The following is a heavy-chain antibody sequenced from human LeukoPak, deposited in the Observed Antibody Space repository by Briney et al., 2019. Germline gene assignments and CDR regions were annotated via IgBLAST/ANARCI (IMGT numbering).Heavy chain of an antibody. Sequence: SETLSLTCTVSGYFISSGYFWGWIRQSPGKGLEWIGTFGTFYHSGNTSYNPSLKSRVTIPVDTSKNQFSLRLTSVTAADTAVYYCAQSSASSHFDYWGQGTLVTVSS. CDR3: AQSSASSHFDY. D-gene: IGHD6-6*01. CDR1: GYFISSGYF. V-gene: IGHV4-38-2*02. J-gene: IGHJ4*02. CDR2: FGTFYHSGNT.